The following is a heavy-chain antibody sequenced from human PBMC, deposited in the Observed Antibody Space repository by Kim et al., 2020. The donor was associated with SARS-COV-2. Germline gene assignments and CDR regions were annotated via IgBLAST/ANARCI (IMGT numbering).Heavy chain of an antibody. D-gene: IGHD4-17*01. CDR3: ARDLAGEDYGHNLFDS. CDR2: IKHDGSEK. J-gene: IGHJ4*02. Sequence: GGSLRLSCAASKFTFSAYWMTWVRQAPGKGLEWVASIKHDGSEKYYVDSVKGRFTISRDNAKNPLYLQSNSLRAEGTAVYCCARDLAGEDYGHNLFDSWGQGTPVTV. CDR1: KFTFSAYW. V-gene: IGHV3-7*01.